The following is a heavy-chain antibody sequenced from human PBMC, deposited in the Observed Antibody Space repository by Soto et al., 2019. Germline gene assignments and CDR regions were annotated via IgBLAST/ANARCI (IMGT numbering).Heavy chain of an antibody. CDR2: INAGNGNT. V-gene: IGHV1-3*01. J-gene: IGHJ4*02. CDR3: ARDPVLRFLESPNYFVY. D-gene: IGHD3-3*01. CDR1: GYTFTSYA. Sequence: QVQLVQSGAEVKKPGASVKVSCKASGYTFTSYAMHWVRQAPGQRLEWMGWINAGNGNTKYSQKFQGRVTITRDISACTAYMELSSLRSEDTAVYYCARDPVLRFLESPNYFVYWGQGTLVTVSS.